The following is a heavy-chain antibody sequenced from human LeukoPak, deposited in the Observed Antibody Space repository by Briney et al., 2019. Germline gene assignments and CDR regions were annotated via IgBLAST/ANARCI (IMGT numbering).Heavy chain of an antibody. D-gene: IGHD3-10*01. CDR2: MRNDGSTK. CDR1: GFTFGDYS. J-gene: IGHJ3*02. V-gene: IGHV3-30*02. Sequence: GGSLRLSCVASGFTFGDYSMHWVRQAPGKGLEWVAFMRNDGSTKYYVDSVKGRFVISRDNSRNTLYLYMNSLRAEDSAVYYCAKDGVSSSVWAFDIWGQGTMVTVSS. CDR3: AKDGVSSSVWAFDI.